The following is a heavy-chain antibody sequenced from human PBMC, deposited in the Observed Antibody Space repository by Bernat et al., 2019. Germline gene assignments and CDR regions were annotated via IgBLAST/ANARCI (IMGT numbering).Heavy chain of an antibody. V-gene: IGHV3-7*04. D-gene: IGHD2-21*01. CDR2: IKTDGSAI. CDR3: VRDWTGDSGGRDLDM. Sequence: EVQLVESGGGLVQPGGSLRLSCAASGFTSRKYWMSWVRQAPGKGLEWVANIKTDGSAINYVDSVKGRFIISRDNTQNSLYLQITSLRPEDTAVYYCVRDWTGDSGGRDLDMWGQGTMVTVSS. CDR1: GFTSRKYW. J-gene: IGHJ3*02.